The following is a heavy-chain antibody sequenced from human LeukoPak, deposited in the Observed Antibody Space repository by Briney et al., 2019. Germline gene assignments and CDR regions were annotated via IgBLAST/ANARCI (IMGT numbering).Heavy chain of an antibody. D-gene: IGHD5-24*01. J-gene: IGHJ4*02. V-gene: IGHV3-48*04. Sequence: PGGSLRLSCAASGFTFSSYAMHWVRQAPGKGLEWVSYISSSGSTIYYADSVKGRFTISRDNAKNSLYLQMNSLRAEDTAVYYCARGTSRDGYRGPPGGRYWGQGTLVTVSS. CDR2: ISSSGSTI. CDR3: ARGTSRDGYRGPPGGRY. CDR1: GFTFSSYA.